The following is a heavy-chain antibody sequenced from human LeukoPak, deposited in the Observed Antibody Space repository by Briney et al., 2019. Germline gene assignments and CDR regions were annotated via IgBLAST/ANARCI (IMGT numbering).Heavy chain of an antibody. CDR1: GFTFSSYA. J-gene: IGHJ4*02. D-gene: IGHD5-18*01. CDR2: ISGSGDST. V-gene: IGHV3-23*01. CDR3: AKEQYSQIFDY. Sequence: GGSLRLSCAASGFTFSSYAMSWVRQAPGKGLEWISAISGSGDSTYYTDSVKGRFTISRDNSTETLYLQMISLRAEDTAVYYCAKEQYSQIFDYWGQGALVIVSS.